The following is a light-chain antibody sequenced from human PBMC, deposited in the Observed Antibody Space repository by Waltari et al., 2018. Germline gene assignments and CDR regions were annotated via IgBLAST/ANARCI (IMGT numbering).Light chain of an antibody. CDR2: DTS. V-gene: IGKV3-11*01. J-gene: IGKJ4*01. Sequence: EIVLTQSPATLSLSAGERATLSCRASQSVFNYLAWYQQKPGQAPRLLIYDTSKRATVIPARFSGSGSGTDFTLTISNLEAEDFALYFCQQGSVLPLTFGGGTKVDIK. CDR3: QQGSVLPLT. CDR1: QSVFNY.